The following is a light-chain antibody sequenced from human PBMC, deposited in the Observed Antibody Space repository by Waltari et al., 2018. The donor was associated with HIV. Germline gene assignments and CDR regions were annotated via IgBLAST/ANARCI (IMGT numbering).Light chain of an antibody. CDR1: DSDVGKSAF. CDR2: AVN. CDR3: SSYAGGPFV. V-gene: IGLV2-23*02. Sequence: QSALTQPASVSGSPGQSVNMSCTGTDSDVGKSAFVSWYQHNPVQAPHLIIYAVNKRPSVVSLCFSASTSGTTASLTISGLQAEDAANYYCSSYAGGPFVFGSGT. J-gene: IGLJ1*01.